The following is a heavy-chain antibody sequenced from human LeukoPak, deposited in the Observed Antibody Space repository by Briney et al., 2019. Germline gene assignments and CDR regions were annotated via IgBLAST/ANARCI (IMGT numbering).Heavy chain of an antibody. CDR3: ARAKRNGFDI. J-gene: IGHJ3*02. V-gene: IGHV3-48*01. Sequence: GSLRLSCAASGFTFSRYSMNWVRQAPGKGLEWVSYIRSSSSTIYYADSVKGRFTISRDNAKNSLYLQMNSLRAEDTAVYYCARAKRNGFDIWGQGTMVTVSS. CDR2: IRSSSSTI. CDR1: GFTFSRYS.